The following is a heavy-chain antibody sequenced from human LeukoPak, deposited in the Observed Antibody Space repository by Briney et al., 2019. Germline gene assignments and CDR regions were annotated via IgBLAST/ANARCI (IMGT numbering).Heavy chain of an antibody. CDR3: AKDRARGYYDSSGYEYLVY. CDR2: ISGSGGST. D-gene: IGHD3-22*01. J-gene: IGHJ4*02. CDR1: GFTFSSYA. V-gene: IGHV3-23*01. Sequence: GGSLRLSCAASGFTFSSYAMSWVRQAPGKGLEWVSAISGSGGSTYYADSVKGRFTISRDNSKNTLYLQMNSLRAEDTAVYYCAKDRARGYYDSSGYEYLVYWGQGTLVTVSS.